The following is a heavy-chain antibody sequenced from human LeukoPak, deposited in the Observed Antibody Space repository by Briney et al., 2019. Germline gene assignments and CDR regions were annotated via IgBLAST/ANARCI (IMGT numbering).Heavy chain of an antibody. D-gene: IGHD2-21*02. CDR1: GFTFSSYA. Sequence: GGSLRLSCAASGFTFSSYAMSWVRQAPGKGLKWVSAISGSGGSTYYADSVKGRFTISRDNSKNTLYLQMNSLRAEDTAVYYCAKWAVVVTAIRPFDPWGQGTLVTVSS. CDR2: ISGSGGST. CDR3: AKWAVVVTAIRPFDP. J-gene: IGHJ5*02. V-gene: IGHV3-23*01.